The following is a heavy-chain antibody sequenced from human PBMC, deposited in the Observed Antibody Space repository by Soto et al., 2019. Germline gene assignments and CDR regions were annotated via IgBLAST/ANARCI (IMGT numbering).Heavy chain of an antibody. CDR2: ISSTTNYI. J-gene: IGHJ4*02. Sequence: KPGGSLRLSCAASGFTFTRYSMNWVRQAPGKGLEWGSSISSTTNYIYYGDSMKGRFTISRDNAKNSLYLEMNSLRAEDTAVYYCARESEDLTSNFDYWGEGTLVTVSP. CDR1: GFTFTRYS. CDR3: ARESEDLTSNFDY. V-gene: IGHV3-21*06.